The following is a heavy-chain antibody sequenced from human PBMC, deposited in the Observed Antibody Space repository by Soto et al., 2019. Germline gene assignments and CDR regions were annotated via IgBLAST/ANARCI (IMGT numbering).Heavy chain of an antibody. CDR1: GFTFSSYW. CDR2: VKQDGSEK. CDR3: ARVTDYYESSGYFDY. J-gene: IGHJ4*02. D-gene: IGHD3-22*01. V-gene: IGHV3-7*01. Sequence: GGALRLSCAASGFTFSSYWVSWVRQAPGKGLEWVANVKQDGSEKYYVDSVKGRFTISRDNAKNSLNLQMNSLRAEDTAVYYCARVTDYYESSGYFDYWGQGTLVTVSS.